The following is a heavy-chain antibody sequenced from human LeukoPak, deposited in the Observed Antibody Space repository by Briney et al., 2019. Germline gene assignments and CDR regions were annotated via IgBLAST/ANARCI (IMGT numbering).Heavy chain of an antibody. V-gene: IGHV1-69*04. CDR3: ARAFPSGSSEDY. CDR1: GGTFSSYA. Sequence: SVKVSCKASGGTFSSYAISWVRQAPGQGLEWMGRIIPILGIANYAQKFQGRVTITADKSTSTAYMELSSLRSEDTAVYYCARAFPSGSSEDYWGQGTLVTVSS. CDR2: IIPILGIA. J-gene: IGHJ4*02. D-gene: IGHD2-15*01.